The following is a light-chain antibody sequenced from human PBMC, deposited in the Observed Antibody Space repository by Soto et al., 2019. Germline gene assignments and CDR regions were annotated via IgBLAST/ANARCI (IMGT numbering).Light chain of an antibody. V-gene: IGKV1-6*01. Sequence: AIQLTQYTSSLSASVGDRFTITCLASQGIRNDLGWYQQKPGKAPKLLIYAASSLQSGVPSRFSGSASGTDFTLTISSLQPEDFATYYCLQDYSYPWTFGQGTKVDIK. J-gene: IGKJ1*01. CDR3: LQDYSYPWT. CDR2: AAS. CDR1: QGIRND.